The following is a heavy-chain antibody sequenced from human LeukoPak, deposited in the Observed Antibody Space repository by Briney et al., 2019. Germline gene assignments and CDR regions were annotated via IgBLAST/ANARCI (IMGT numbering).Heavy chain of an antibody. CDR2: ISADVGST. CDR1: GLNFDDSA. Sequence: GGSLRLSCVASGLNFDDSAMHWVRQAPGKGLEWVSLISADVGSTFSADSVKGRFSISRDNSKNSLYLQMNSLRSEDTAMYCCAKESGKFDYWGQGTLVAVSS. J-gene: IGHJ4*02. V-gene: IGHV3-43*02. CDR3: AKESGKFDY.